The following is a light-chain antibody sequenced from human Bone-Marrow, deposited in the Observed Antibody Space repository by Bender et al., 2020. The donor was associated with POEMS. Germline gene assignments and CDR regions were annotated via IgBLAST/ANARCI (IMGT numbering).Light chain of an antibody. Sequence: QSALTQPASVSGSPGQSITISCTGPSSDLVSWYQQHQGKAPKLIIYAGIKRPSGISNRFSGSKSGNTASLTVSGLQAADEADYYCTSYAGRSVVFGGGTRLTVL. J-gene: IGLJ2*01. CDR1: SSDL. V-gene: IGLV2-14*02. CDR3: TSYAGRSVV. CDR2: AGI.